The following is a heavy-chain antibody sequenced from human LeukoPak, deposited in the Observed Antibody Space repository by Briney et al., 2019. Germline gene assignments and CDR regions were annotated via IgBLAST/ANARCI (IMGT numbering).Heavy chain of an antibody. CDR1: GFTFSSHA. J-gene: IGHJ4*02. D-gene: IGHD3-22*01. CDR3: ARRYYGSATYRLPYDY. V-gene: IGHV3-30*03. Sequence: GGSLRLSCAASGFTFSSHAMHWVRQAPGKGLEWVAVTSKDGSDKYYADSVKGRFTISRDNSRNSLYLQMNSLRADDTAVYYCARRYYGSATYRLPYDYWGQGTLVTVSS. CDR2: TSKDGSDK.